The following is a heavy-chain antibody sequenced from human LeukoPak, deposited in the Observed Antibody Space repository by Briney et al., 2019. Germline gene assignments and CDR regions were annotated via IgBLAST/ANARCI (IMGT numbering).Heavy chain of an antibody. CDR1: GVTFSSYW. CDR2: IKQDGSEK. V-gene: IGHV3-7*01. D-gene: IGHD6-19*01. Sequence: GGSLRLSCAASGVTFSSYWMSWVRQAPGKGLEWVANIKQDGSEKYYVDSVKGRFTISRDNAKNSLYLQMNSLRAEDTAVYYCARRIIGSGWYGADFDYWGQGTLVTVSS. CDR3: ARRIIGSGWYGADFDY. J-gene: IGHJ4*02.